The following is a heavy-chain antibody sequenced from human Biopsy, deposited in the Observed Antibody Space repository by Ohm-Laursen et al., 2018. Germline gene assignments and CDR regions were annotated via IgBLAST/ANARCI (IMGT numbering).Heavy chain of an antibody. CDR2: VYHSGTT. J-gene: IGHJ4*02. D-gene: IGHD5-24*01. CDR3: ARHDGNGPFALDS. V-gene: IGHV4-39*01. Sequence: PSETLSLTCTVSGGSISSGSNYWAWICQPPGKGLEWIGSVYHSGTTYYSPSLKSRVTISVDTSKNQLSLKVTSVTAADTAAYYCARHDGNGPFALDSWGQGTLVTVSS. CDR1: GGSISSGSNY.